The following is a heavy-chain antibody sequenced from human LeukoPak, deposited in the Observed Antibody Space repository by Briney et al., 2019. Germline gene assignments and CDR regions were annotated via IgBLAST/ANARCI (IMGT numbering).Heavy chain of an antibody. V-gene: IGHV3-7*05. CDR2: IKQDGSEK. CDR3: ARGPGYRYCPLDAFDS. J-gene: IGHJ3*02. Sequence: GGSLRLSCAASGFTFSNYWMSWGRQAPGKGLECVANIKQDGSEKYYVDSVKGRFTISSDNAKNSLYLQMNSLRPEDTAVYYCARGPGYRYCPLDAFDSLRRRRKVTVSS. D-gene: IGHD2-15*01. CDR1: GFTFSNYW.